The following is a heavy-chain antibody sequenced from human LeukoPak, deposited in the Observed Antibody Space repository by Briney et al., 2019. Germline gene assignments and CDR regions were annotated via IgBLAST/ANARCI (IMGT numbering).Heavy chain of an antibody. CDR3: AREDGDYYFGY. D-gene: IGHD4-17*01. Sequence: GGSLRLSCAASGFTFSNYWMHWVRQAPGKGLVWVSRINSDVSSIRYADSVKGRFTISRDNAKNTLYLEMNSLRVEDTAVYYCAREDGDYYFGYWGQGTLVTVSS. CDR1: GFTFSNYW. J-gene: IGHJ4*02. CDR2: INSDVSSI. V-gene: IGHV3-74*01.